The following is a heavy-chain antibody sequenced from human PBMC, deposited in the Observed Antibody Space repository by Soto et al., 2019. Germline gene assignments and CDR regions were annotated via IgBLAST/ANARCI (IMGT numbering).Heavy chain of an antibody. J-gene: IGHJ3*02. CDR2: ISYDGSNK. D-gene: IGHD3-22*01. V-gene: IGHV3-30*18. CDR3: AKETDYYDSSGYYPAAFDI. Sequence: QVQLVESGGGVVQPGRSLRLSCAASGFTFSSYGMHWVRQAPGKGLELVAVISYDGSNKYYADSVKGRFTISRDNSKNTLYLQMNSLRAEDTAVYYCAKETDYYDSSGYYPAAFDIWGQGTMVTVSS. CDR1: GFTFSSYG.